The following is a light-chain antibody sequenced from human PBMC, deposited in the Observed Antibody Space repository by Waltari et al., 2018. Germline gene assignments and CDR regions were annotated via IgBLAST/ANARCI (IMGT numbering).Light chain of an antibody. J-gene: IGLJ3*02. Sequence: QSALTHPASVSGSPGQSITLSCTGPAPDLGGYTYASWYPQRPGKAPKLIIFDVSSRPSGISNRFSGSKFGNTASLTISGLQPEDEADYYCCSFTSSSTWVFGGGTKLTVL. V-gene: IGLV2-14*01. CDR1: APDLGGYTY. CDR2: DVS. CDR3: CSFTSSSTWV.